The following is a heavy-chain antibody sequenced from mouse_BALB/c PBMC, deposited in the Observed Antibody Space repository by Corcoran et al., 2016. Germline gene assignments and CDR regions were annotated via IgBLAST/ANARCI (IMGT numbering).Heavy chain of an antibody. CDR1: GYTFTNYG. V-gene: IGHV9-1*02. D-gene: IGHD3-3*01. CDR3: ARGDSSNFDY. J-gene: IGHJ2*01. CDR2: INTYTGEP. Sequence: QIQLVQSGPELKKPGETVKISCKASGYTFTNYGMNWVKQAPGKGLKWMGWINTYTGEPTYADDFKGRFAFSLETSANTAYLQINNLKNEDMATYFCARGDSSNFDYWGQGITLTVSS.